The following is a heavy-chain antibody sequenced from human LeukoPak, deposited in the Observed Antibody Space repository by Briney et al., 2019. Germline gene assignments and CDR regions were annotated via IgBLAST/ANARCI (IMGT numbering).Heavy chain of an antibody. J-gene: IGHJ4*02. V-gene: IGHV3-11*04. CDR2: ISSSGSTI. CDR1: GFTFSDYY. D-gene: IGHD3-22*01. CDR3: ARDLYYDSSGYYFGY. Sequence: GGSLRLSCAASGFTFSDYYMSWIRQAPGKGLEWVSYISSSGSTIYYADSVKGRFTISRDNAKNSLYLQMNSLRAEDTAVYHCARDLYYDSSGYYFGYWGQGTLVTVSS.